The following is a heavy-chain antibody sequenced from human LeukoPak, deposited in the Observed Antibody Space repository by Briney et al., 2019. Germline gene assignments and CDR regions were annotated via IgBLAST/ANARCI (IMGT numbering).Heavy chain of an antibody. Sequence: GGSLRLSCAASGFTFSNHWMHWVRQAPGKGLVWVSRINSDGTITSYADSVKGRFTISRDNAKNTVYLQMNSLRGDDTAVYYCAREGHQGLFCSSTSCYVYWGPGTLVTVSS. V-gene: IGHV3-74*01. CDR3: AREGHQGLFCSSTSCYVY. CDR1: GFTFSNHW. CDR2: INSDGTIT. D-gene: IGHD2-2*01. J-gene: IGHJ4*02.